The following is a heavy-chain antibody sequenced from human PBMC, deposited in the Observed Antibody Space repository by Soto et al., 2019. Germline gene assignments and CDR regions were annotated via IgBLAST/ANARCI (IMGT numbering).Heavy chain of an antibody. CDR3: AKDLGLELPDY. J-gene: IGHJ4*02. CDR2: ISYDGSNK. D-gene: IGHD1-7*01. Sequence: HPGGSLRLSCAASGFTFSSYGMHWVRQAPGKGLEWVAVISYDGSNKYYADSVKGRFTISRDNSKNTLYLQMNSLRAEDTAVYYCAKDLGLELPDYWGQGTLVTVS. CDR1: GFTFSSYG. V-gene: IGHV3-30*18.